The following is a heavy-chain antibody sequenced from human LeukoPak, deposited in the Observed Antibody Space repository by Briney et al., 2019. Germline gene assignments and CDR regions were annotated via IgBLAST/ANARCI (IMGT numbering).Heavy chain of an antibody. D-gene: IGHD4-23*01. CDR2: IKYDGSYT. Sequence: PGGSVRLPCEASGFHFSNYYMSWVRQAPGKGLEWLANIKYDGSYTYYVDSLNGRFTISRDNAKNSLYLQMSSLRADDTAVYYCTRDEGATVATYRFDFWGQGTLVTVSS. V-gene: IGHV3-7*01. J-gene: IGHJ4*02. CDR3: TRDEGATVATYRFDF. CDR1: GFHFSNYY.